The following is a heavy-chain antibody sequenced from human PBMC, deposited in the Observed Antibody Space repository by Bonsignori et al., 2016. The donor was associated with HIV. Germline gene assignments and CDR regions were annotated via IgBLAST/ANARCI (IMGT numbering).Heavy chain of an antibody. D-gene: IGHD1-1*01. J-gene: IGHJ3*01. CDR1: GFSLSTDAVG. CDR2: IYGNDEK. Sequence: QITLRESGPSLVKPTQTLTLTCTFSGFSLSTDAVGVGWIRQPPGKALEWLALIYGNDEKRYSPSLKTRLTITKDTSNNQVVLTMTNMDPVDTATYYCAHRRCTTTACSQRGAFDVWGQGTVVTVSS. CDR3: AHRRCTTTACSQRGAFDV. V-gene: IGHV2-5*01.